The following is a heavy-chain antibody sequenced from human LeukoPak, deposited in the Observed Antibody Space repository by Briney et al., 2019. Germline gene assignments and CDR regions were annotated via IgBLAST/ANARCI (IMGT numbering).Heavy chain of an antibody. CDR1: GGSFSDYF. J-gene: IGHJ6*02. V-gene: IGHV4-34*01. CDR3: ARLTARRGYFYYGMDV. CDR2: INHRGSI. D-gene: IGHD1-14*01. Sequence: SETLSLTCAVYGGSFSDYFWSWIRQPPGKGLEWIGDINHRGSISYNPSLKSRVTISVDTAKNQFSLNLNSVTAADTAVYYCARLTARRGYFYYGMDVWGQGTTVTVSS.